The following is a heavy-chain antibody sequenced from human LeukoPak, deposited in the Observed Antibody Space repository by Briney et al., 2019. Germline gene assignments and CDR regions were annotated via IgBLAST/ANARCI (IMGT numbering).Heavy chain of an antibody. CDR1: GGSISSYY. CDR2: VYYSGST. J-gene: IGHJ4*02. CDR3: ARSIIGTRSKFDY. D-gene: IGHD1/OR15-1a*01. V-gene: IGHV4-59*08. Sequence: SETLSLTCTVSGGSISSYYWSWIRHPPGKGLEWIGYVYYSGSTNYNPSLKSRVTISVDTSKNHFSLKLSSVTAADTAVYSCARSIIGTRSKFDYWGQGTLVTVSS.